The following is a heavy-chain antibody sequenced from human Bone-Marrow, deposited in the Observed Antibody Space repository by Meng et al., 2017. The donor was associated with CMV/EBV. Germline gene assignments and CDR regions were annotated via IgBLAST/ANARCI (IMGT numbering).Heavy chain of an antibody. Sequence: GSLRLSCTVSGGSISSSSYYWGWIRQPPGKGLECIGSVYYSGSTYYNPSLKSRVTISVDTSKNQFSLKLSSVTAADTAVYYCAREGGLLWFGEPWGGPDYWGQGTLVTVSS. D-gene: IGHD3-10*01. V-gene: IGHV4-39*07. CDR1: GGSISSSSYY. CDR3: AREGGLLWFGEPWGGPDY. J-gene: IGHJ4*02. CDR2: VYYSGST.